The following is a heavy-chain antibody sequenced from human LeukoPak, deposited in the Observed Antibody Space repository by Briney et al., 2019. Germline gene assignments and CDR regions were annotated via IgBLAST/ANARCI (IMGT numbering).Heavy chain of an antibody. CDR3: ARGDDNASWLIGS. Sequence: SGTLSLTCDVSGGSISRSNWWSWVRQSPGKGLEWIGEIHHSGTINYNPSLKSRVTISVDKSKNQFSLKLSSVTAADTAVYYCARGDDNASWLIGSWGQGTLVTVSS. D-gene: IGHD3-16*01. CDR1: GGSISRSNW. CDR2: IHHSGTI. V-gene: IGHV4-4*02. J-gene: IGHJ4*02.